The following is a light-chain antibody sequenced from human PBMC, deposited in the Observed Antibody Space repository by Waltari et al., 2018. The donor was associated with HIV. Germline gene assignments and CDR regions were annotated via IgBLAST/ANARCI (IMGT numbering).Light chain of an antibody. CDR3: QQYSSYWT. J-gene: IGKJ1*01. CDR1: QSIGLW. CDR2: KVS. Sequence: DIQMTQSPSTLSASVGDSVTITCRASQSIGLWLAWYQQKPGKAPNLLIYKVSSLQNGVPSRFSGSGSGTDFTLTISSLQPDDFATYYCQQYSSYWTFGQGTKVEIQ. V-gene: IGKV1-5*03.